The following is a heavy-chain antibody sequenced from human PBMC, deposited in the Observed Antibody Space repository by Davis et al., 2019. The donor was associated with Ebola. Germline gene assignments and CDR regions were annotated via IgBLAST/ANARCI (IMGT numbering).Heavy chain of an antibody. J-gene: IGHJ4*02. CDR1: GGTFSSYA. CDR3: AGSGYSGYAPTYYFDY. Sequence: SVKVSCKASGGTFSSYAISWVRQAPGQGLEWMGGIIPIFGTANYAQKFQGRVTITADKSTSTAYMELSSLRSEDTAVYYCAGSGYSGYAPTYYFDYWGQGTLVTVSS. D-gene: IGHD5-12*01. CDR2: IIPIFGTA. V-gene: IGHV1-69*06.